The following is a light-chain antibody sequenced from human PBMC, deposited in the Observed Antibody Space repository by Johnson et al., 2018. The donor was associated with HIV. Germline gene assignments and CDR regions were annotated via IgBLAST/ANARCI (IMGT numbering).Light chain of an antibody. CDR1: SSNIGNNY. J-gene: IGLJ1*01. CDR2: ENN. CDR3: GTWDSSLSPHSV. V-gene: IGLV1-51*01. Sequence: QSVLTQPPSVSAAPGQKVTISCSGSSSNIGNNYVSWYQQLPGTAPKLLIYENNKRPSGIPDRFSASESGTSATLGITGLQTGDEADYYCGTWDSSLSPHSVVGTGTKVTVL.